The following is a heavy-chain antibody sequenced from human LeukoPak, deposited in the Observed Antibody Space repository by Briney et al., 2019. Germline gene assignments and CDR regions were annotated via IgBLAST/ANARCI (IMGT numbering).Heavy chain of an antibody. V-gene: IGHV3-74*01. CDR1: GFTFRSYA. CDR3: ARGRGYTGSPVDY. D-gene: IGHD1-26*01. Sequence: GGSLRLSCSASGFTFRSYAMHWVRQAPEKGLVWVSRSNSDGSSTSYADSVKGRFTVSRDNAKNTLYLQMNSLRAEDTAVFYCARGRGYTGSPVDYWGQGTLVTVS. CDR2: SNSDGSST. J-gene: IGHJ4*02.